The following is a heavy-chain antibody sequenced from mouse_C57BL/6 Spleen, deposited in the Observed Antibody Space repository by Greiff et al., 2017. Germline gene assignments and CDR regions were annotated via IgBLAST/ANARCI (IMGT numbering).Heavy chain of an antibody. Sequence: QVQLKQSGPGLVQPSQSLSITCTVSGFSLTSYGVHWVRQSPGKGLEWLGVIWRGGSTDYNAAFMSRLSITKDNSKSQVFFKMNSLQADDTARYYCAISYYGSSPHWYFDVWGTGTTVTVSS. CDR1: GFSLTSYG. D-gene: IGHD1-1*01. CDR2: IWRGGST. J-gene: IGHJ1*03. CDR3: AISYYGSSPHWYFDV. V-gene: IGHV2-5*01.